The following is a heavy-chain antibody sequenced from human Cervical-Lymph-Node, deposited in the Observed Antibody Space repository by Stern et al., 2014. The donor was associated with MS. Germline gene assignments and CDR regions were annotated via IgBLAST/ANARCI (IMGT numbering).Heavy chain of an antibody. J-gene: IGHJ4*02. D-gene: IGHD5-24*01. V-gene: IGHV3-33*01. CDR2: IWYDGSNK. CDR3: ARDWDGSTHPVDY. CDR1: GFTFSSYG. Sequence: VQLVESGGGVVQSGRSLRLSCAASGFTFSSYGMHWVRQAPGKGLEWVAVIWYDGSNKYYADSVKGRFTISRDNSKNTLYLQMNSLRAEDTAVYYCARDWDGSTHPVDYGGQGTLGTVSS.